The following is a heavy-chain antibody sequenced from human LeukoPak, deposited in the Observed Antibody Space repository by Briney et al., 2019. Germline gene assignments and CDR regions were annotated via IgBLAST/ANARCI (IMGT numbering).Heavy chain of an antibody. CDR2: ISAYNGNT. Sequence: ASVKVSCKASGYTFTNYAISWVRQAPGQGLEWMGWISAYNGNTKYTQKFQGRVTMTRDTSTSTAYMELRSLRSDDTAVYYCARTSSDYYYMDVWGKGTTVTVSS. CDR1: GYTFTNYA. V-gene: IGHV1-18*01. CDR3: ARTSSDYYYMDV. J-gene: IGHJ6*03.